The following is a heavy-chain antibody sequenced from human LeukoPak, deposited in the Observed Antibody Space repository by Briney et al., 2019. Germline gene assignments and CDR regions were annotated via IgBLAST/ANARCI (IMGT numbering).Heavy chain of an antibody. D-gene: IGHD6-13*01. CDR2: IYTSGST. CDR1: GGSISSYY. J-gene: IGHJ4*02. V-gene: IGHV4-4*07. Sequence: SETLSLTCTVSGGSISSYYWSWIRQPAGKGLEWTGRIYTSGSTNYNPSLKSRVTMSVDTSKNQFSLKLSSVTAADTAVYYCASTGYSSSWYYFDYWGQGTLVTVSS. CDR3: ASTGYSSSWYYFDY.